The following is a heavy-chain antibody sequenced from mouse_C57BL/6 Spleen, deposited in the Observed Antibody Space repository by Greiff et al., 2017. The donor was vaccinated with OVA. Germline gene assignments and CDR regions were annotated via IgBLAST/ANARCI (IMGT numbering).Heavy chain of an antibody. CDR3: AREGITTWYFDY. CDR2: IYPSDSET. J-gene: IGHJ2*01. D-gene: IGHD1-1*01. CDR1: GYTFTSYW. Sequence: QVQLQQPGAELVRPGSSVKLSCKASGYTFTSYWMDWVKQRPGQGLEWIGNIYPSDSETHYNQKFKDKATLTVDKSSSTAYMQLSSLTSEDSAVYDCAREGITTWYFDYWGQGTTLTVSS. V-gene: IGHV1-61*01.